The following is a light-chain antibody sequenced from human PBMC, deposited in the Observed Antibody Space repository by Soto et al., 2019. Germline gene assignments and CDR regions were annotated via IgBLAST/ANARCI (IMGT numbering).Light chain of an antibody. CDR3: GTWDSSLIAGV. J-gene: IGLJ3*02. Sequence: QSVLTQPPSVSAAPGQTVTISCSGSNPNIGNNYVSWYRQAPGTAPPLLIYENSKRLSGVADRFSGSKSGTSASLAITGLQSGDEADYYCGTWDSSLIAGVFGGGTKLTVL. V-gene: IGLV1-51*02. CDR1: NPNIGNNY. CDR2: ENS.